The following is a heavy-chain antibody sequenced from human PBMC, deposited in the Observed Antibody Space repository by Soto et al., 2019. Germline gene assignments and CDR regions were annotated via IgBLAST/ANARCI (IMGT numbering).Heavy chain of an antibody. D-gene: IGHD5-12*01. V-gene: IGHV4-39*01. Sequence: TLSVRWTVSDVSISGSSCYLGWIRQPPGKGLGWIGTIYYSGSTYYNPTLKSRVSISVDTSKNQFSLKLSSATAADTAVYYCASPGHRFKWLRLRDDAFDLRGKGTMVT. CDR2: IYYSGST. CDR3: ASPGHRFKWLRLRDDAFDL. J-gene: IGHJ3*01. CDR1: DVSISGSSCY.